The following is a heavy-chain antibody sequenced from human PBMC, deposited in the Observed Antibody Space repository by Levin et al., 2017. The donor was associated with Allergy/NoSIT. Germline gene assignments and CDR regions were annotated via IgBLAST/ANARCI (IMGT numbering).Heavy chain of an antibody. D-gene: IGHD3-10*01. Sequence: GGSLRLSCAASGFIFSSYAMSWVRQAPGKGLEWVSAIGGSGGSTYSADSVKGRFTISRDNSKNQVYLQMNSLRAEDTAVYYCAKELYGSGGHNWYFDFWGRGTLVTVSS. J-gene: IGHJ2*01. V-gene: IGHV3-23*01. CDR1: GFIFSSYA. CDR2: IGGSGGST. CDR3: AKELYGSGGHNWYFDF.